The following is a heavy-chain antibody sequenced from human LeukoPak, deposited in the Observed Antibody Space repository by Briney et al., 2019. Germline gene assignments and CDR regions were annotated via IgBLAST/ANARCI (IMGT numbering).Heavy chain of an antibody. CDR2: ISNNGGYT. CDR1: GFTFDDYA. V-gene: IGHV3-23*01. Sequence: GGSLRLSCAASGFTFDDYAMHWVGKAPGKGLEWGSAISNNGGYTYYADSVQGRFTISRDNSKSMLCLQMNSLRAEDTAVYYCAKQLGYCSDGSCYFPYWGQGTLVTVSS. CDR3: AKQLGYCSDGSCYFPY. J-gene: IGHJ4*02. D-gene: IGHD2-15*01.